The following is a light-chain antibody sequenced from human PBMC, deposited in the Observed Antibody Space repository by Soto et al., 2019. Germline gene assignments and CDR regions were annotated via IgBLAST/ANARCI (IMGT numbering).Light chain of an antibody. CDR1: QSVSSN. V-gene: IGKV3-15*01. CDR2: GAS. Sequence: AQSPATLPVSPGERATLSCRASQSVSSNLAWYQQKPGQAPRFLIYGASTRATGIPARFSGSGSGTEFTLTISSLQSEDFAVYYCQQYDNWPLTFGGGTKVDIK. CDR3: QQYDNWPLT. J-gene: IGKJ4*01.